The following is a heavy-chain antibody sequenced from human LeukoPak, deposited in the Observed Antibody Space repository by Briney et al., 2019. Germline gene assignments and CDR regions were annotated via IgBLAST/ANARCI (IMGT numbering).Heavy chain of an antibody. D-gene: IGHD1-26*01. J-gene: IGHJ3*02. Sequence: GGSLRLSCAASGFTFRSYWMGWVRQAPGKGLEWVANIKEDGSEKYYVDSVKGRFTISRDNAKNSLYLQMNSLRAEDTAVYYCTKGGSYTNDIWGQGTMVTVSS. CDR3: TKGGSYTNDI. CDR2: IKEDGSEK. CDR1: GFTFRSYW. V-gene: IGHV3-7*02.